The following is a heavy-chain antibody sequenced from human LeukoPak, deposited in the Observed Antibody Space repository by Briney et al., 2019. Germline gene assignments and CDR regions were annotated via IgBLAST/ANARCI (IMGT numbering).Heavy chain of an antibody. CDR3: ARVNKYGSGSYYNVWWFDP. CDR2: MYHSGST. CDR1: GGSIDNSNW. V-gene: IGHV4-4*02. D-gene: IGHD3-10*01. J-gene: IGHJ5*02. Sequence: SGTLSLSRAVSGGSIDNSNWWSWVRQAPGKGLEWIGEMYHSGSTNYNPSLKSRVTISVATSKNQFYLKLSSVTAADTAVYYCARVNKYGSGSYYNVWWFDPWGQGTLVTVSS.